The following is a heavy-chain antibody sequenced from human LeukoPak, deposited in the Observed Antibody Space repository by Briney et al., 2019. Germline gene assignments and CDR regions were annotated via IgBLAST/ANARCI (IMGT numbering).Heavy chain of an antibody. J-gene: IGHJ4*02. V-gene: IGHV4-34*01. CDR2: INHSGST. CDR1: GGSFSGYY. CDR3: ARARGRPAAVFDY. Sequence: PSETLSLTCAVYGGSFSGYYWSWIRQPPGKGLEWIGEINHSGSTNYSPSLKSRVTISLDTSKNQFSLKLSSVTAADTAVYYCARARGRPAAVFDYWGQGTLVTVSS. D-gene: IGHD2-2*01.